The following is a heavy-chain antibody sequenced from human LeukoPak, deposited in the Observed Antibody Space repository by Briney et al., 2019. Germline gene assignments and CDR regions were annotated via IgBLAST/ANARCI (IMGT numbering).Heavy chain of an antibody. CDR3: ASTSREYYYDSSGKLSFDY. J-gene: IGHJ4*02. CDR1: GGSISSGDYY. Sequence: SETLSLTCTVSGGSISSGDYYWSWIRQPPGKGLEWIGYIYYSGSTYYNPSLKSRVTISVDTSKNQFSLKLCSVTAADTAVYYCASTSREYYYDSSGKLSFDYWGQGTLVTVSS. V-gene: IGHV4-30-4*01. CDR2: IYYSGST. D-gene: IGHD3-22*01.